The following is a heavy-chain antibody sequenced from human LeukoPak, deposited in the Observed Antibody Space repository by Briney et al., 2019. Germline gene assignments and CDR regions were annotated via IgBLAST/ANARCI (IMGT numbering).Heavy chain of an antibody. D-gene: IGHD3-3*01. V-gene: IGHV4-39*01. CDR2: LYSGRTT. Sequence: GSLRLSCAASGFTFSSYAMNWVRQAPGKGLEWIGSLYSGRTTYYNPTLNSRVTISLVTSKNQFSLQLNSVTAADTAIYYCVRHDGRGGNTMGALDSWGQGSLVTVSS. J-gene: IGHJ4*02. CDR3: VRHDGRGGNTMGALDS. CDR1: GFTFSSYA.